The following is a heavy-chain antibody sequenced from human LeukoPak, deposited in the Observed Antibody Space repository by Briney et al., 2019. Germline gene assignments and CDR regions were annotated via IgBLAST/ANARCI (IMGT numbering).Heavy chain of an antibody. V-gene: IGHV3-7*01. CDR2: IKQDGSEK. D-gene: IGHD3-3*01. CDR1: GFTFSSYW. Sequence: GGSLRFSCAASGFTFSSYWMSWVRQAPGKGLEWVANIKQDGSEKYYVDSVKGRFTISRDNAKNSLYLQMNSLRAEDTAVYYCARDPSLYYDFWSGYYDYWGQGTLVTVSS. CDR3: ARDPSLYYDFWSGYYDY. J-gene: IGHJ4*02.